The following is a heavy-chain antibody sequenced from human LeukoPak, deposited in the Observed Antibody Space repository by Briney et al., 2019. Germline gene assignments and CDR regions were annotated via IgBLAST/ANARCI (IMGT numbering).Heavy chain of an antibody. D-gene: IGHD3-3*01. CDR2: ISAYNGNT. CDR1: GYTFTSYG. J-gene: IGHJ4*02. Sequence: ASVKVSCKASGYTFTSYGISWVRQAPGQGLEWMGWISAYNGNTNYAQKLQGRVTMTTDTSTSTAYMELRSLRSDDTAVYYCARDITGGYDFWSGYYTGYFDYWGQGTLVTVSS. CDR3: ARDITGGYDFWSGYYTGYFDY. V-gene: IGHV1-18*01.